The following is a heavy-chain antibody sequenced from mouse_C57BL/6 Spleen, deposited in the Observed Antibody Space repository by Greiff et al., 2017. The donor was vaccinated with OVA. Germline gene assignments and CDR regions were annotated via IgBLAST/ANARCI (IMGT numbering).Heavy chain of an antibody. D-gene: IGHD2-4*01. J-gene: IGHJ2*01. CDR1: GYTFTSYW. CDR2: IYPGSGST. V-gene: IGHV1-55*01. Sequence: QVQLQQSGAELVKPGASVKMSCKASGYTFTSYWITWVKQRPGQGLEWIGDIYPGSGSTNYNEKSKSKATLTVDPSSSTAYRELSSLTSEDAAVYYCARAYDYDVGDWGQGTTLTVSS. CDR3: ARAYDYDVGD.